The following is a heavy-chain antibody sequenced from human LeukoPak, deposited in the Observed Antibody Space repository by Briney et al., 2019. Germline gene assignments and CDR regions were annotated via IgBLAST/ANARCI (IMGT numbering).Heavy chain of an antibody. CDR2: IYYSGST. J-gene: IGHJ5*02. V-gene: IGHV4-59*12. Sequence: SETLSLTCTVSGGSISSYYWSWIRQPPGKGLEWIGYIYYSGSTNYNPSLKSRVTISVDTSKNQFSLKLGSVTAADTAVYYCARLEVGATTHNWFDPWGQGTLVTVSS. D-gene: IGHD1-26*01. CDR1: GGSISSYY. CDR3: ARLEVGATTHNWFDP.